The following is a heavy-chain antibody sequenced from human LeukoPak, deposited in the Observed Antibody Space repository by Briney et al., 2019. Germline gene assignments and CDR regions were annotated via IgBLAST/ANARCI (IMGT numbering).Heavy chain of an antibody. CDR2: IYPGDSDT. V-gene: IGHV5-51*01. CDR1: GYSSTSYW. J-gene: IGHJ5*02. CDR3: ARHLGPSWFDP. Sequence: GESLKISCKGSGYSSTSYWIGWVRQIPGKGLEWMGIIYPGDSDTRYSPSFQGQVTISADKSISTAYLQWSSLKASDAAMYYCARHLGPSWFDPWGQGTLVTVSS.